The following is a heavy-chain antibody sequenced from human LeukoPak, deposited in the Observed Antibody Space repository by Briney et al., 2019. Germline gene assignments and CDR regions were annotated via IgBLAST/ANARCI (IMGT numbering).Heavy chain of an antibody. V-gene: IGHV1-69*13. CDR2: VVPPFGTA. D-gene: IGHD3-10*01. CDR1: GGTFSRYA. J-gene: IGHJ4*02. CDR3: ARCPYYYGSGSKTPQYYFDY. Sequence: SVKVSRKPSGGTFSRYAISAGPPAPGHLLRWRGAVVPPFGTANHAQTSQGSVTLTADESTSTACMELSSLRAEDTAVYYCARCPYYYGSGSKTPQYYFDYWGQGTLVTVSS.